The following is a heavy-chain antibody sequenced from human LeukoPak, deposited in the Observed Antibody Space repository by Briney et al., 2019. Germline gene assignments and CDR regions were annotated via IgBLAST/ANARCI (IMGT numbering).Heavy chain of an antibody. CDR1: GGSISGYY. Sequence: SETLSLTCTVSGGSISGYYWSWLRQSAGKGLEWIGRVYKSVNTNYNPSLKSRVTISVDTSKDQISLRLTSVTAADTAVYYCAREDRDLLIFDYWGQGALVSVSS. CDR3: AREDRDLLIFDY. V-gene: IGHV4-4*07. CDR2: VYKSVNT. D-gene: IGHD1-26*01. J-gene: IGHJ4*02.